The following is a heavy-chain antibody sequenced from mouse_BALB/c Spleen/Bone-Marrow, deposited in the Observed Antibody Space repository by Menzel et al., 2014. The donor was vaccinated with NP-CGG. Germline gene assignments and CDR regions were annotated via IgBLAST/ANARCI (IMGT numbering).Heavy chain of an antibody. J-gene: IGHJ1*01. CDR1: GYTFXSYY. V-gene: IGHV1S81*02. CDR3: TRSYYGNYFDV. Sequence: QVQLQQSGAELVKPGASVKLSCKASGYTFXSYYMYWVKQRPGQGLEWIGEINPSNGGTNFNEKFKSKATLTVDKSSSTAYMQLSSLTSEDSAVYCCTRSYYGNYFDVWGAGTTVTVSS. CDR2: INPSNGGT. D-gene: IGHD2-1*01.